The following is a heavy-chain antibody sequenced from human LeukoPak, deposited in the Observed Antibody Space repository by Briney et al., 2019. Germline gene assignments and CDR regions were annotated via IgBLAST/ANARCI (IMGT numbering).Heavy chain of an antibody. J-gene: IGHJ6*03. CDR3: ARGGSYLNHYYYMDV. Sequence: GGSLRLSCAASGFTFDDYTMHWVRQAPGKALEWVSLISWENDSSYYGDSVKGRFTISRDNNKNSLHLQMDSLKTEDTALYYCARGGSYLNHYYYMDVWGKGTPVTVSS. CDR2: ISWENDSS. CDR1: GFTFDDYT. D-gene: IGHD3-10*01. V-gene: IGHV3-43*01.